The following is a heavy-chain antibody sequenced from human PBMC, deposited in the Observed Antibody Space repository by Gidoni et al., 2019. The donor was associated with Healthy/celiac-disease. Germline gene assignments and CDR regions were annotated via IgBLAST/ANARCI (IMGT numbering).Heavy chain of an antibody. CDR3: TGGFDY. J-gene: IGHJ4*02. CDR2: ISWNSASI. Sequence: EVQLVESGGGLVQPGRSLRPSCAASGFTFDDNAMYWVRQGPGKGLEWVSGISWNSASIGYADSVKGRFTISRDNARNSLYLQMNSLRAEDTALYYCTGGFDYWGQGTLVTVSS. D-gene: IGHD3-10*01. CDR1: GFTFDDNA. V-gene: IGHV3-9*01.